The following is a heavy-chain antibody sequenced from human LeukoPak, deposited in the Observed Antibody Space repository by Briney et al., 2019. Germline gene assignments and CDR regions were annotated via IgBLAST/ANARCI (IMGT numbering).Heavy chain of an antibody. CDR1: VYTFTSYG. V-gene: IGHV1-18*04. J-gene: IGHJ4*02. D-gene: IGHD6-13*01. CDR2: ISAYNGNT. Sequence: GASVKVSCKASVYTFTSYGISWVRQAPGQGVEWMGWISAYNGNTNYAQKLQGRVTMTTDTSTSTAYMELRSLRSDDTAVYYCASHHAQLAHDYWGQGTLVTVSS. CDR3: ASHHAQLAHDY.